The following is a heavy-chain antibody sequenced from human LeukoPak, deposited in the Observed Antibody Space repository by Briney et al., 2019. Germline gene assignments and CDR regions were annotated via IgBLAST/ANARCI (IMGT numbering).Heavy chain of an antibody. D-gene: IGHD1-1*01. CDR2: IYYSGST. V-gene: IGHV4-59*01. J-gene: IGHJ5*02. CDR1: GGSISSYY. CDR3: ARGGSTGTNLNWVDP. Sequence: KPSETLSLTCTVSGGSISSYYWSWIRQPPGKGLEWIGYIYYSGSTNYNPSLKSRVTISVDTSKNQFSLKLSSVTAADTAVYCCARGGSTGTNLNWVDPWGQGTLVTVSS.